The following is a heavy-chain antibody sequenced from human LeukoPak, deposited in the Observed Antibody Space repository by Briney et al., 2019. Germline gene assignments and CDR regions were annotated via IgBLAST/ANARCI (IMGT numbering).Heavy chain of an antibody. CDR3: ARGGYYYDSSGYYYHY. Sequence: PSETLSLTCAVYGGSFSGYYWSWIRQPPGKGLEWIGEINHSGSTNYNPSLKSRVTISVDTSKNQFSLKLSSVTAADTAVYYCARGGYYYDSSGYYYHYWGQGTLVTVSS. CDR1: GGSFSGYY. D-gene: IGHD3-22*01. CDR2: INHSGST. V-gene: IGHV4-34*01. J-gene: IGHJ4*02.